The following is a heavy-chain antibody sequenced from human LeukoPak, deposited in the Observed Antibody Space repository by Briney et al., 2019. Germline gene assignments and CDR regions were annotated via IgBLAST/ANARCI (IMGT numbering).Heavy chain of an antibody. CDR3: ARSARGNEHDY. CDR2: TYYRSKWYN. V-gene: IGHV6-1*01. D-gene: IGHD2-8*01. Sequence: GLXXLGRTYYRSKWYNDYAVSVKSRITINPDTSKNQFSLQLNSVAPEDTAVYYCARSARGNEHDYWGQGTLVTVSS. J-gene: IGHJ4*02.